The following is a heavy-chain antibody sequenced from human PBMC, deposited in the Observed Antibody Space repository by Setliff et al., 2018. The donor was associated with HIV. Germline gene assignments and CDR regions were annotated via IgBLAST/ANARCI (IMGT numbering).Heavy chain of an antibody. D-gene: IGHD3-10*01. CDR1: GFTFSNYE. CDR3: AKGFSVDY. Sequence: GGSLRLSCAASGFTFSNYEMNWVRQAPGKGLEWVSYISSSSRSKYYADSVKGRFTISRDNSKNTLYLQMNSLRAEDTAVYYCAKGFSVDYWGQGTLVTVSS. V-gene: IGHV3-48*03. CDR2: ISSSSRSK. J-gene: IGHJ4*02.